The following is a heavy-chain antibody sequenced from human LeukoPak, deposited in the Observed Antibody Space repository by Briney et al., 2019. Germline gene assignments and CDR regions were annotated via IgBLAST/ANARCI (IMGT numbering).Heavy chain of an antibody. J-gene: IGHJ4*02. CDR3: AKEINYYYDSSGGFDY. CDR1: GFTFSSYA. D-gene: IGHD3-22*01. V-gene: IGHV3-23*01. Sequence: QSGGSLRLSCAASGFTFSSYAMSWVRQAPGKGLEWVSAISGSGGSTYYADSVKGRFTMSRDNSKNTLYLQMNSLRAEDTAVYYCAKEINYYYDSSGGFDYWGQGTLVTVSS. CDR2: ISGSGGST.